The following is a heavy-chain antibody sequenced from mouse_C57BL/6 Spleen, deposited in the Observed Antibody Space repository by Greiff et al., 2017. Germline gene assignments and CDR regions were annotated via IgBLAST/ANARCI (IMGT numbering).Heavy chain of an antibody. Sequence: QVQLQQSGAELVKPGASVKLSCTASGYTFTEYTIHWVKQRPGQGLEWIGWLYPGSGSIKYNEQFKDKATLTADTSSSTDYMELSRLTSEDSTVYFGAKHEDEGWLRRGAMDYWGQGTSVTVSS. CDR2: LYPGSGSI. D-gene: IGHD2-2*01. J-gene: IGHJ4*01. CDR1: GYTFTEYT. CDR3: AKHEDEGWLRRGAMDY. V-gene: IGHV1-62-2*01.